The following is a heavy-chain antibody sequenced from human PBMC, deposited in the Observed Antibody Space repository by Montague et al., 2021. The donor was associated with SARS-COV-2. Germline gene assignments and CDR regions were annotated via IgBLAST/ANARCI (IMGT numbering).Heavy chain of an antibody. CDR3: ARGVPPVY. D-gene: IGHD2-2*01. CDR2: ISSTSSYT. CDR1: GFTFSDYY. V-gene: IGHV3-11*05. J-gene: IGHJ4*02. Sequence: SLRLSCAASGFTFSDYYMSWIRQAPGEGLEWVSYISSTSSYTNYADSVKGRFTVSRDNAKSSLYLHMNSLRPEDTAVYYCARGVPPVYWGQGTLDTVSS.